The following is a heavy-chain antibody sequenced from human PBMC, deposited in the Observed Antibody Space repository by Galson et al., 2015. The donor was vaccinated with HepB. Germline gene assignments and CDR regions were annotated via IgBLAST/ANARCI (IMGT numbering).Heavy chain of an antibody. CDR3: TTERGPFPSSSLYYYGMDV. D-gene: IGHD6-6*01. CDR1: GFTFSNAW. Sequence: SLRLSCAASGFTFSNAWMSWVRQAPGKGLEWVGRIKSKTDGGTTDYAAPVKGRFTISRDDSKNTLYLQMNSLKTEDTAVYYCTTERGPFPSSSLYYYGMDVWGQGTTVTVSS. CDR2: IKSKTDGGTT. V-gene: IGHV3-15*01. J-gene: IGHJ6*02.